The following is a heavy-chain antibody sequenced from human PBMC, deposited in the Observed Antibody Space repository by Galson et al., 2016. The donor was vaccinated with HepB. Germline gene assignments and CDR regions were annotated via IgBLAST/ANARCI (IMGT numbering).Heavy chain of an antibody. CDR1: GFTFSTYA. V-gene: IGHV3-23*01. CDR2: ISGSGDT. D-gene: IGHD5-18*01. J-gene: IGHJ4*02. Sequence: SLRLSCAASGFTFSTYAMSWVRQAPGKGLEWVSGISGSGDTKFADSVKGRLTISSDNSRTTLYLQMNSLRVEDTAVYYCAKISVQYSYHYWGFDYWGQGTLVTVSS. CDR3: AKISVQYSYHYWGFDY.